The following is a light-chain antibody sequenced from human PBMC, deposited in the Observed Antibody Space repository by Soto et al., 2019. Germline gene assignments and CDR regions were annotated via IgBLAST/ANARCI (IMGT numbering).Light chain of an antibody. J-gene: IGKJ1*01. Sequence: EIVIAQCRATLTVSPGERATLSCRASQSVSSNLAWYQQKPGQAPRLLIYGASTRATGIPARFSGSGSGTEFTLTISSLQSEAFAVYYCQQYNNWPRTFGQGTKV. CDR2: GAS. CDR3: QQYNNWPRT. CDR1: QSVSSN. V-gene: IGKV3-15*01.